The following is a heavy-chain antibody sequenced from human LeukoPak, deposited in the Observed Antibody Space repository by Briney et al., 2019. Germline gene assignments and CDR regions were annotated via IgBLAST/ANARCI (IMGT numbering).Heavy chain of an antibody. V-gene: IGHV3-23*01. D-gene: IGHD3-22*01. CDR2: ISSSGGNT. CDR3: AKDLGGAMIVVV. J-gene: IGHJ4*02. CDR1: GFTFSSHG. Sequence: GGTLRLSCAASGFTFSSHGMSWVRQTPGKGLEWVSTISSSGGNTYYADSVKGRFTISRDNSKNTLYLQMNSLRAEDTAIYYCAKDLGGAMIVVVGGQGTLVTVTS.